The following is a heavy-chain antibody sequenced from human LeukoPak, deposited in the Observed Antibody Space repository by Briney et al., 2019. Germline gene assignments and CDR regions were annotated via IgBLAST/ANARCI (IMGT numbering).Heavy chain of an antibody. D-gene: IGHD3-10*01. CDR2: ISSSGSTI. CDR1: GFTFNNYG. Sequence: GGSLRLSCAASGFTFNNYGLIWVRQAPGKGLEWVSYISSSGSTIYYADSVKGRFTISRDNAKNSLYLQMNSLRAEDTAVYYCAKLWFGDQRDYWGQGTLVTVSS. J-gene: IGHJ4*02. V-gene: IGHV3-48*04. CDR3: AKLWFGDQRDY.